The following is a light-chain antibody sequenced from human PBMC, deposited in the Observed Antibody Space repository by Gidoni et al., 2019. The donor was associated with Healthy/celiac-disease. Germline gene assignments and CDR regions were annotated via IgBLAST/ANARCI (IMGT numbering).Light chain of an antibody. CDR1: QSVSSY. CDR3: QQRSNWPRT. J-gene: IGKJ1*01. Sequence: ELVLTPSPATLSLSPGERATLSCRASQSVSSYLAWYQQKPGQAPRLLIYDASNRATGIPARFSGSGSGTDVTLTISSLEPEDFAVYYCQQRSNWPRTFXQXTKVEIK. CDR2: DAS. V-gene: IGKV3-11*01.